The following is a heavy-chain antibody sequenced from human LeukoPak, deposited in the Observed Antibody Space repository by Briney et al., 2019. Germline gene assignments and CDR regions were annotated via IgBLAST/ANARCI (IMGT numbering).Heavy chain of an antibody. D-gene: IGHD3-3*01. CDR2: IYYSGST. CDR3: ARHETRTIFGVVIMGENWFDP. CDR1: GGSISSYY. V-gene: IGHV4-59*08. Sequence: SETLSLTCTVSGGSISSYYWSWIRQPPGKGLERIGYIYYSGSTNYNPSLKSRVTIPVDTSKNQFSLKLSSVTAADTAVYYCARHETRTIFGVVIMGENWFDPWGQGTLVTVSS. J-gene: IGHJ5*02.